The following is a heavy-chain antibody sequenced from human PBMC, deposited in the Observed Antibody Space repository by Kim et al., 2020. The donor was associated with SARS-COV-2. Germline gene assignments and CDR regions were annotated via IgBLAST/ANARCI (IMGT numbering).Heavy chain of an antibody. CDR2: ISSSSAFF. D-gene: IGHD2-21*02. CDR1: GFTVSSYS. J-gene: IGHJ4*01. CDR3: GRGSDSFDY. Sequence: GGSLRLSCAASGFTVSSYSMTWVRQAPGKGLEWVSTISSSSAFFYYADAVKGRSISSSNDANNPLFLQKNLLADEETADYYSGRGSDSFDYCDHGTQVTV. V-gene: IGHV3-21*01.